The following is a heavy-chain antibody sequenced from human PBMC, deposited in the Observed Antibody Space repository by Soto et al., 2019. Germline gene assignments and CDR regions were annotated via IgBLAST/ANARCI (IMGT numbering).Heavy chain of an antibody. Sequence: TLTLTCTVSGGSLIGGGYYWTWIGQRPGKGLEWIGDIYYTGVTYYNPSLSSRVSMSVDTSKNQFSLNATSVTAAQTAIYYCARAITSNLNCYDPWGQENLVTIAS. D-gene: IGHD2-2*01. CDR1: GGSLIGGGYY. CDR2: IYYTGVT. V-gene: IGHV4-31*03. J-gene: IGHJ5*01. CDR3: ARAITSNLNCYDP.